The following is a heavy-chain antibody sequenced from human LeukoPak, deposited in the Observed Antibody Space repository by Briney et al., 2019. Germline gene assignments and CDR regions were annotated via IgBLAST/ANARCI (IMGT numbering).Heavy chain of an antibody. CDR2: NSSSSSYI. Sequence: GGSLRLSCAASGFTFSSYSMNWVRQAPGKGLEWVSSNSSSSSYIYYADSVKGRFTISRDNAKNSLYLQMNSLRAEDTAVYYCARISGGDAFDIWGQGTMVTVSS. V-gene: IGHV3-21*01. CDR1: GFTFSSYS. CDR3: ARISGGDAFDI. J-gene: IGHJ3*02. D-gene: IGHD1-26*01.